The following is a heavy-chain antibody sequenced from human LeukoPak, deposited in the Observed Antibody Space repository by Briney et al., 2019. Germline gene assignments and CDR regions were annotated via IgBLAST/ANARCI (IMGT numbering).Heavy chain of an antibody. Sequence: GGSLRLSCAASGFTFSSYAMSWVRQAPGKGLEWVSAISGSGGSTYYADSVKGRFTISRDNSKNTLYLQMNSLRAEDTAVYYCARGRSWFGEKSGHFDYWGQGTLVTVSS. CDR2: ISGSGGST. CDR3: ARGRSWFGEKSGHFDY. D-gene: IGHD3-10*01. J-gene: IGHJ4*02. CDR1: GFTFSSYA. V-gene: IGHV3-23*01.